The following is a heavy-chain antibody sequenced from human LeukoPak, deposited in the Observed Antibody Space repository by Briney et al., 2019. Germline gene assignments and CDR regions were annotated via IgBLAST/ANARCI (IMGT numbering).Heavy chain of an antibody. Sequence: GGSLRLSCAASGCSIRTYVMNWARQAPGKGLEWVSGISDSGGSTSYAYADCGKGRFTISRDTSKNALYLQMNSLRVEDTAVYYRGKGWFDSWGQGSLVTVSS. CDR1: GCSIRTYV. CDR2: ISDSGGST. J-gene: IGHJ5*01. CDR3: GKGWFDS. V-gene: IGHV3-23*01.